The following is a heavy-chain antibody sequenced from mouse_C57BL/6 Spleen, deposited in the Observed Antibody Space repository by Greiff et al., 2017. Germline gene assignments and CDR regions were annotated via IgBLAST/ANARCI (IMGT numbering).Heavy chain of an antibody. V-gene: IGHV14-2*01. CDR2: IDPEDGDT. D-gene: IGHD2-5*01. J-gene: IGHJ3*01. CDR1: GFNFKDYY. CDR3: APAYYSTYRFAY. Sequence: VQLQQSGAELVKPGASVKLSCTASGFNFKDYYMHWVKQRTEQGLEWIGRIDPEDGDTKYAPKFQGKATITADTSSNTAYLQLSSLTSEDTAVYYCAPAYYSTYRFAYWGQGTLVTVSA.